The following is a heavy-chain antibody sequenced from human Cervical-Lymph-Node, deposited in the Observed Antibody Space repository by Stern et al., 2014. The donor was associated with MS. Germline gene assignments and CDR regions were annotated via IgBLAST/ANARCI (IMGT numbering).Heavy chain of an antibody. V-gene: IGHV1-3*04. J-gene: IGHJ4*02. D-gene: IGHD2-8*02. Sequence: QMQLVQSGAEVKKPGASVKVSCKASGSTFTNYTLHWVRQAPGQRFEWMGWINTGNGKTKYSQKFQARVTITRDTSASTGYMELNSLRSEDTAVYYCARDFTGSNNLFQSWGQGTLVTVSS. CDR3: ARDFTGSNNLFQS. CDR1: GSTFTNYT. CDR2: INTGNGKT.